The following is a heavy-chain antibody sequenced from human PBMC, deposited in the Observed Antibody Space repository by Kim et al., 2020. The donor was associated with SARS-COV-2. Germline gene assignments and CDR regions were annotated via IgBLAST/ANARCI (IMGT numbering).Heavy chain of an antibody. D-gene: IGHD3-22*01. CDR2: IIPIFGTA. V-gene: IGHV1-69*06. CDR1: GGTFSSYA. J-gene: IGHJ3*02. CDR3: AREGRGYYDSSGYYPDAFDI. Sequence: SVKVSCKASGGTFSSYAISWVRQAPGQGLEWMGGIIPIFGTANYAQKFQGRVTITADKSTSTAYMELSSLRSEDTAVYYCAREGRGYYDSSGYYPDAFDIWGQGTMVTVSS.